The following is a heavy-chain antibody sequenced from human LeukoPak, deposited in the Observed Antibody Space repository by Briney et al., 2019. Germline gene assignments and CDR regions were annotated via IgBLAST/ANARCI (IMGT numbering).Heavy chain of an antibody. Sequence: SETLSLTCTVSGGSISSYYWSWVRQPAGKGLEWIGRIYTSGSNNYNPSLKSRVTMSVDTSKNQFSLKLSSVTAADTAVYYCAREIIAAAGTSYNWFDPWGQGTLVTVSS. J-gene: IGHJ5*02. D-gene: IGHD6-13*01. CDR1: GGSISSYY. V-gene: IGHV4-4*07. CDR2: IYTSGSN. CDR3: AREIIAAAGTSYNWFDP.